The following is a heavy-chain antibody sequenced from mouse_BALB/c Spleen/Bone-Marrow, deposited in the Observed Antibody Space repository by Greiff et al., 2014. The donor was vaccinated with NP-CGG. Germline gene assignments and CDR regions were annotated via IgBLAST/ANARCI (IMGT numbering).Heavy chain of an antibody. Sequence: VHLQQSGPGLVAPSQSLSITCTVSGFSLTSYGVHWVRQPPGKGLEWLGVIWADGSTNYNSALMSRLSISKDNSKSQVFLKMNSLQTDDTAMYYCSRITTATGAMDYWGQGTSVTVSS. D-gene: IGHD1-2*01. CDR2: IWADGST. J-gene: IGHJ4*01. CDR1: GFSLTSYG. CDR3: SRITTATGAMDY. V-gene: IGHV2-9*02.